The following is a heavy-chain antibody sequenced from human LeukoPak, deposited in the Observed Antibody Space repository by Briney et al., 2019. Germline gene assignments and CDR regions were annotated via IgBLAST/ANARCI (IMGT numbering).Heavy chain of an antibody. D-gene: IGHD4-17*01. J-gene: IGHJ6*03. Sequence: ASVKVSCKASGYTFTSYGISWVRQAPGQGLEWMGWISAYNGNTNYAQKFQGRVTITADKSTSTAYMELSSLRSEDTAVYYCARGPPTTVTTHYYYMDVWGKGTTVTVSS. CDR1: GYTFTSYG. V-gene: IGHV1-18*01. CDR2: ISAYNGNT. CDR3: ARGPPTTVTTHYYYMDV.